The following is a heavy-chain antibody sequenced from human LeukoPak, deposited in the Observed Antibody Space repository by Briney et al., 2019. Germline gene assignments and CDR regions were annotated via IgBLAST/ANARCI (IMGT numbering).Heavy chain of an antibody. Sequence: PGGSLRLSCAASGFTFDDYAMPWVRHAPGKGLEWVSLISGDGGSTYYVDTVKGGFSISRDNSKNSRHLQMYSLRHEDTPLYYCAKDVSHGGNYSYYDMVLWAQDTTVTVSS. CDR1: GFTFDDYA. CDR2: ISGDGGST. J-gene: IGHJ6*02. V-gene: IGHV3-43*02. D-gene: IGHD4-23*01. CDR3: AKDVSHGGNYSYYDMVL.